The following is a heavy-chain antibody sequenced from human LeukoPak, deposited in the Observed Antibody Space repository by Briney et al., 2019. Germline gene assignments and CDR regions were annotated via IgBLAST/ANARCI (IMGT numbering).Heavy chain of an antibody. D-gene: IGHD1-26*01. J-gene: IGHJ4*02. CDR2: IWYDGSNK. CDR3: ARVRGATFDY. CDR1: GFTFSSYG. V-gene: IGHV3-33*01. Sequence: GGSLRLSCAASGFTFSSYGMHWVRRAPGKGLEWVAVIWYDGSNKYYADSVKGRFTISRDNSKNMLYLQMNSLRAEDTAVYYCARVRGATFDYWGQGTLVTVSS.